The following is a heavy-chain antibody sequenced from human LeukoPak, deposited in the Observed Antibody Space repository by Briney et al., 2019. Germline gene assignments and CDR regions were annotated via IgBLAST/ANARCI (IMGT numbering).Heavy chain of an antibody. CDR3: ARDFWSGYYIGE. Sequence: ASVKVSCTASGYPFTTYYLHWVRQAPGQGLEWMGWINPNSGFTKFAQKFQGRVTMTTDTSISTAFMDLSSLKFDDTAIYFCARDFWSGYYIGEWGQGTLVTVSS. V-gene: IGHV1-2*02. D-gene: IGHD3-3*01. CDR1: GYPFTTYY. J-gene: IGHJ4*02. CDR2: INPNSGFT.